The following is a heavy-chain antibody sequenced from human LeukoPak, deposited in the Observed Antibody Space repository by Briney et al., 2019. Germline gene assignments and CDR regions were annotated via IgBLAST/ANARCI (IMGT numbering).Heavy chain of an antibody. Sequence: GGSLRLSCAASGFTFSNAWMSWVRQAPGKGLEWVGRIKSKTDGGTTDYAAPVKGRFTILRDDSKNTLYLQMNSLKTEDTAVYYCTTGAYYGDYAEFDYWGQGTLVTVSS. V-gene: IGHV3-15*01. CDR3: TTGAYYGDYAEFDY. J-gene: IGHJ4*02. D-gene: IGHD4-17*01. CDR2: IKSKTDGGTT. CDR1: GFTFSNAW.